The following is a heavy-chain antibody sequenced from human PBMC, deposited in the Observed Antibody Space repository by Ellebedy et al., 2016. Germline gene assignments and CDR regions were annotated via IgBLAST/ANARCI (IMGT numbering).Heavy chain of an antibody. CDR3: RQGHYADY. CDR1: GFTFRHFF. J-gene: IGHJ4*02. CDR2: ISGDGDII. V-gene: IGHV3-23*01. Sequence: GGSLRLXXVASGFTFRHFFMSWVRQAPGGGLEWISTISGDGDIIFSADSVKGRFTISRDNSKHTVYLQMNSLRVEDTAVYYCRQGHYADYWGRGTLVTVSS.